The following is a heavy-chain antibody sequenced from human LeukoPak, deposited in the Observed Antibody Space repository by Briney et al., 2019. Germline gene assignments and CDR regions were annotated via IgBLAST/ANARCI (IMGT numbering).Heavy chain of an antibody. CDR2: VRNKANGGTT. Sequence: GGSLRLFCTTSGFTFGDYAMSWVRQAPGKGLEWVAFVRNKANGGTTDYAASVKGRFTISRDDSKSIAYLQLNSLKTEDTAMYYCARGTFYDIFTGYTFDYWGQGTLVTVSS. CDR3: ARGTFYDIFTGYTFDY. D-gene: IGHD3-9*01. CDR1: GFTFGDYA. J-gene: IGHJ4*02. V-gene: IGHV3-49*04.